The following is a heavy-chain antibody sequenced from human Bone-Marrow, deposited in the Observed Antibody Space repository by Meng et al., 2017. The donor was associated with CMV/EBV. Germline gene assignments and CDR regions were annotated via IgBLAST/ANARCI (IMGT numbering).Heavy chain of an antibody. V-gene: IGHV1-69*10. CDR1: GDTFNSFA. D-gene: IGHD3-16*01. J-gene: IGHJ4*02. CDR3: ARTVSWGTPYFDS. CDR2: ILPILGIT. Sequence: SVKVSCKPSGDTFNSFAINWVRRAPGQGLEWMGGILPILGITTYAQTFQDRLTLTADKSTSTAYMELSGLRSEDTAVYYCARTVSWGTPYFDSWGQGPPVTVYS.